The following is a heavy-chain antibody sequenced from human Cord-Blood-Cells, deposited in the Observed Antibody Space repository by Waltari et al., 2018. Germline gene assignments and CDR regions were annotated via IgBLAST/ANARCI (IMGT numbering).Heavy chain of an antibody. CDR3: ARRRVGRALDY. J-gene: IGHJ4*02. D-gene: IGHD3-10*01. Sequence: QLQLQESGPGLVKPSETLSLTCPVSGGSISSSSYYWGWIRQPPGKGLEWIGSIYYSGSTYYNPSLESRVTISVDTSKNQFSLKLSSVTAADTAVYYCARRRVGRALDYWGQGTLVTVSS. CDR2: IYYSGST. CDR1: GGSISSSSYY. V-gene: IGHV4-39*07.